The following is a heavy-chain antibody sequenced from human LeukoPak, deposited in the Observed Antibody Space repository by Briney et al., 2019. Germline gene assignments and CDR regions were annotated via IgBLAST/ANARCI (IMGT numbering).Heavy chain of an antibody. CDR2: INGAGSST. D-gene: IGHD3-22*01. CDR3: ARDYYDSSGQLHAGAHAFDI. CDR1: GFTFSSHW. J-gene: IGHJ3*02. Sequence: QPGGSLRLSCAASGFTFSSHWMHWVRQAPGKGLVWVSRINGAGSSTSYADSVKGRFTVSRDNAKNTLNLQMNSLRAEDTAVYYCARDYYDSSGQLHAGAHAFDIWGQGTMVTVSS. V-gene: IGHV3-74*01.